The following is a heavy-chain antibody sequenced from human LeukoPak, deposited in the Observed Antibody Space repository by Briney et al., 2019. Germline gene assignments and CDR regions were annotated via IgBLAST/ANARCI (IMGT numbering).Heavy chain of an antibody. CDR3: ARQTIGYEFDY. V-gene: IGHV4-34*01. J-gene: IGHJ4*02. Sequence: SETLSLTCAVYGGSFSGYYWNWIRQPPGKGLEWIGEINHSGSTNYNPSLKSRVTISVDTSKNQFSLKLSSVTAADTAVYYCARQTIGYEFDYWGQGTLVTVSS. CDR2: INHSGST. D-gene: IGHD3-16*01. CDR1: GGSFSGYY.